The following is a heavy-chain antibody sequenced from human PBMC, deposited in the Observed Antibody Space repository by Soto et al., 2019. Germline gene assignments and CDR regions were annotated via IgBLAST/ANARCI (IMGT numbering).Heavy chain of an antibody. CDR3: ARVRYCSGGSCYPRFDP. V-gene: IGHV4-31*03. CDR1: GGSISSGGYY. Sequence: QVQLQESGPGLVKPSQTLSLTCTVSGGSISSGGYYWSWIRQHPGKGLEWIGYIYYSGSTYYNPSLKSRVPISLDTSTNQFSLKLSSVTAADTAVYYCARVRYCSGGSCYPRFDPWGQGTLVTVSS. D-gene: IGHD2-15*01. CDR2: IYYSGST. J-gene: IGHJ5*02.